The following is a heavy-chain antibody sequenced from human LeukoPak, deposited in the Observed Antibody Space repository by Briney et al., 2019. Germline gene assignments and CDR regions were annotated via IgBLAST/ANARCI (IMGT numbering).Heavy chain of an antibody. V-gene: IGHV3-7*01. CDR1: GLTFSIHW. D-gene: IGHD3-9*01. J-gene: IGHJ4*02. CDR2: INQDGSDK. CDR3: ARGPNYDILTGYNYYFDY. Sequence: GGSLRLSCAASGLTFSIHWMNWVRQAPGKGLECVANINQDGSDKYYADSVKGRFTISRDNSKNTLYLQMNSLRAEDTAVYYCARGPNYDILTGYNYYFDYWGQGTLATVSS.